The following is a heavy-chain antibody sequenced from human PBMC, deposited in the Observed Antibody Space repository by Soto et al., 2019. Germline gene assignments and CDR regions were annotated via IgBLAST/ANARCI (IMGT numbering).Heavy chain of an antibody. J-gene: IGHJ4*02. CDR3: VEGWNDF. D-gene: IGHD1-1*01. Sequence: EVQMVQSGGDLVKPGGSLRLSCVTSGFMFSSAWMSWVRQAPGKGLEWVARIKSKADVGARDYAAPVKGRFTISRDDSKNTVYLQMNSLRAEDTAVYYCVEGWNDFWGQGTLVTVSS. CDR2: IKSKADVGAR. V-gene: IGHV3-15*01. CDR1: GFMFSSAW.